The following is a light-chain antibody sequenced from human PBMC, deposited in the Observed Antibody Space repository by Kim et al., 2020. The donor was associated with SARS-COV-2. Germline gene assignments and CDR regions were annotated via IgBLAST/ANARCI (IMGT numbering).Light chain of an antibody. V-gene: IGLV2-11*01. J-gene: IGLJ3*02. CDR2: DDR. Sequence: GEEVTSTGTGTSSDVGGDKHGYWNQQRPGKAPNLMIYDDRERPSGVRDRCSGSRSGNTASLTGSGLQAEDEADYYCGAYARSYTWVFGGGTKLTVL. CDR1: SSDVGGDKH. CDR3: GAYARSYTWV.